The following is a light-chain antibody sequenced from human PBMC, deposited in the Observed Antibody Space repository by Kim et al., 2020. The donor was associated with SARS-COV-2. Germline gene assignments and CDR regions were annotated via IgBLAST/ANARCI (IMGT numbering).Light chain of an antibody. CDR3: QQLNSYPRLT. CDR1: QGISSY. V-gene: IGKV1-9*01. J-gene: IGKJ4*01. CDR2: AAS. Sequence: DIQLTQSPSFLSASVGDRVTITCRASQGISSYLAWYQQKPGKAPKLLIYAASTLQSGVPSRFSGSGSGTEFTLTISSLQPEDFATYYCQQLNSYPRLTFGVGTEVDIK.